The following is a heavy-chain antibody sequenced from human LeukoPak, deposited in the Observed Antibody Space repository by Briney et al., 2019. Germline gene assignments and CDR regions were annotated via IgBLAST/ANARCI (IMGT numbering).Heavy chain of an antibody. J-gene: IGHJ5*02. CDR1: GFTFSSYW. V-gene: IGHV3-74*01. CDR2: INSDGSST. D-gene: IGHD6-13*01. Sequence: GGYLRLSCAASGFTFSSYWMHWVRQAPGKGLVWVSRINSDGSSTSYADSVKGRFTISRGNAKNTLYLQMNSLRAEDTAVYYCARDLAAAGRGWFDPWGQGTLVTVSS. CDR3: ARDLAAAGRGWFDP.